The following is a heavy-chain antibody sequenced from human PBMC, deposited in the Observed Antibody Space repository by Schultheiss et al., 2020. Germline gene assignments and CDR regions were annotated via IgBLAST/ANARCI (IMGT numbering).Heavy chain of an antibody. Sequence: GGSLRLSCAASGFTFSSYGMHWVRQAPGKGLEWVAVIWYDGSNKYYADSVKGRFTISRDNSKNTLYLQMNSLRAEDTAVYYCARGKLSGSYKYYYYGMDVWGQGTTVTVSS. CDR1: GFTFSSYG. CDR2: IWYDGSNK. V-gene: IGHV3-33*01. D-gene: IGHD3-10*01. J-gene: IGHJ6*02. CDR3: ARGKLSGSYKYYYYGMDV.